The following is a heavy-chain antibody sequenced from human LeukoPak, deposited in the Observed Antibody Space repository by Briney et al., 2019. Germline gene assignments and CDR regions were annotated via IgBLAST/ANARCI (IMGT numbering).Heavy chain of an antibody. J-gene: IGHJ4*02. CDR2: IYYSGST. Sequence: PSETLSLTCTVSGGSISSYYWSWIRQPPGKGLEWIGYIYYSGSTNYNPSLKSRVTISVDTSKNQFSLKLSSVTAADTAVYYCARRDSSSWYSYYFGYWGQGTLVTVSS. V-gene: IGHV4-59*08. D-gene: IGHD6-13*01. CDR3: ARRDSSSWYSYYFGY. CDR1: GGSISSYY.